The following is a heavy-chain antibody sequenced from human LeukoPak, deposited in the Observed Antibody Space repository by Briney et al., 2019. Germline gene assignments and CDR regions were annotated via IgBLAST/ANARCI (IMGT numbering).Heavy chain of an antibody. D-gene: IGHD4-17*01. J-gene: IGHJ4*02. Sequence: GGSLGLSCAASGFTVSSNYMSWVRQAPGKGLEWVSVIYSGGSTYYADSVKGRFTISRDNSKNTLYLQMNSLRAEDTAVYYCASYGDYTDYWGQGTLVTVSS. CDR2: IYSGGST. CDR3: ASYGDYTDY. V-gene: IGHV3-66*01. CDR1: GFTVSSNY.